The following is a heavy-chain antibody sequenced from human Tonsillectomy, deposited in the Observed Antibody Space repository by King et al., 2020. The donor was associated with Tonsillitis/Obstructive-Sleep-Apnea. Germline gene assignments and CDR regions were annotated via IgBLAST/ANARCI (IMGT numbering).Heavy chain of an antibody. D-gene: IGHD2-2*02. Sequence: LQLQESGPGLVKPSETLSLTCSVFGDSISNSNYYWGWIRQPPGKGLEYIGSMSYSGSTFYRSSLKSRVTISLDTSNNHFSLKLSSVTAADTAVYYCVRHGRVIPTAIQAIDYWGQGTLVTVSS. V-gene: IGHV4-39*01. CDR3: VRHGRVIPTAIQAIDY. J-gene: IGHJ4*02. CDR1: GDSISNSNYY. CDR2: MSYSGST.